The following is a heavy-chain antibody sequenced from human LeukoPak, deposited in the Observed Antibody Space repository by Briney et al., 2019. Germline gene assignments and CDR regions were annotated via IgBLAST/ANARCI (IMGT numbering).Heavy chain of an antibody. CDR1: GGSISDYY. CDR2: IYYSGST. J-gene: IGHJ5*02. V-gene: IGHV4-59*01. Sequence: SETLSLTCTVSGGSISDYYWTWIRQPPGKGLEWIGYIYYSGSTNYNPSLKSRVTISVDTSKNQFSLKLSSVTAADTAVYYCARDGSMNWFDPWGQGTPVTVSS. D-gene: IGHD2-15*01. CDR3: ARDGSMNWFDP.